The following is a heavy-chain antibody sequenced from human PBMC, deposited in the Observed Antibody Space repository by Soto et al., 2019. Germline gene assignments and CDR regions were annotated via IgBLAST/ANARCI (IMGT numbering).Heavy chain of an antibody. CDR3: ARGHSVTTPRWFDP. CDR2: IYYGGNT. CDR1: GGSISSSRSY. J-gene: IGHJ5*02. Sequence: SETLSLTCNVSGGSISSSRSYWAWFRQPPGKELEWIAKIYYGGNTNYNPSLKSRVTISVDTSKNQFSLKLSSVTAADTAVYYCARGHSVTTPRWFDPWGQGTLVTVSS. V-gene: IGHV4-39*01. D-gene: IGHD4-17*01.